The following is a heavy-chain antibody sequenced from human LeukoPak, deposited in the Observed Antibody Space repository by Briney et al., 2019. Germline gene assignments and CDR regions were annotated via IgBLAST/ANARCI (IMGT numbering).Heavy chain of an antibody. V-gene: IGHV3-7*01. CDR2: ILQDGSEK. CDR3: ARFNYYGTGALFDY. J-gene: IGHJ4*02. Sequence: GGSLRLSCAASGFTFSNYWMSWVRQAPGKGLEWVANILQDGSEKYYVDSVKGRLTISRDNAKKPLYLQLNSLGVEDTAVYYCARFNYYGTGALFDYWGQGTLVAVSS. D-gene: IGHD3-10*01. CDR1: GFTFSNYW.